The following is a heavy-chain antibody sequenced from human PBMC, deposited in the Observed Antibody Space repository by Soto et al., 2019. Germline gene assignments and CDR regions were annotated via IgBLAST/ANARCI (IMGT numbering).Heavy chain of an antibody. CDR3: ARGGRGYYYVDV. CDR1: GFTFSDYW. CDR2: IKGYASTT. J-gene: IGHJ6*03. Sequence: EVQLVESGGGLVQPGGSLRLSCEASGFTFSDYWIHWVRQAPGKGLVWLSRIKGYASTTNYADSVMGRFTVSRDNARNTVYLQMNSLRAEDTAIYYCARGGRGYYYVDVWGKGITVTVSS. V-gene: IGHV3-74*01.